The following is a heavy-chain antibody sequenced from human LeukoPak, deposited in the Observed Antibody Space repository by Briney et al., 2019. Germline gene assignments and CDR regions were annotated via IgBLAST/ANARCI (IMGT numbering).Heavy chain of an antibody. CDR2: INAGNGNT. CDR3: ARDIYSGSYQNDY. J-gene: IGHJ4*02. V-gene: IGHV1-3*01. D-gene: IGHD1-26*01. Sequence: ASVKVSCKASGYTFTSYAMHWVRQAPGQRLEWMGWINAGNGNTKYSQKFQGRVTITRDTSASTAYMELRSLRSDDTAVYYCARDIYSGSYQNDYWGQGTLVTVSS. CDR1: GYTFTSYA.